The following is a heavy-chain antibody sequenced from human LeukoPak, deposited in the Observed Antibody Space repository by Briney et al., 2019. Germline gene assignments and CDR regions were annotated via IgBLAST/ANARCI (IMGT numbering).Heavy chain of an antibody. Sequence: GGSLRLSCAASGFTFSSYRWSWVRQAPGKGLEWVASISSSSSYIYYADSVKARFTTSRDNAKHSLYLQMNSLRAEDTAVYYCATPAFDYWGQGTLVTVSS. CDR3: ATPAFDY. CDR1: GFTFSSYR. J-gene: IGHJ4*02. V-gene: IGHV3-21*01. CDR2: ISSSSSYI.